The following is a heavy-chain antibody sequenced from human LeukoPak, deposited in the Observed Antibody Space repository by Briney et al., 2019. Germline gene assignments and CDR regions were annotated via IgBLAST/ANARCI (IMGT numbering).Heavy chain of an antibody. V-gene: IGHV1-8*02. CDR1: GGTFSSYA. J-gene: IGHJ4*02. CDR3: ARTGTSRSDY. D-gene: IGHD3-10*01. CDR2: MNPNSGNT. Sequence: VASVKVSCKASGGTFSSYAISWVRQAPGQGLEWMGWMNPNSGNTGYAQKFQGRVTMTRNTSISTAYMELSSLRSEDTAVYYCARTGTSRSDYWGQGTLVTVSS.